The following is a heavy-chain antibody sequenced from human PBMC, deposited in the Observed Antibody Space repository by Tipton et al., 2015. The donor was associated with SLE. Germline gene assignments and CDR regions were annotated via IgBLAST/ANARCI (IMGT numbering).Heavy chain of an antibody. D-gene: IGHD7-27*01. V-gene: IGHV4-4*02. CDR3: ARLTPWGYDY. Sequence: TLSLTCGISGGSLSTNDFWSWVRQLPGKGLEWIAEISHTGSTNVNSSLKSRVSISVETSKNQFSLSLISVTAADTAVYYCARLTPWGYDYWGPGMLVTVSS. CDR2: ISHTGST. CDR1: GGSLSTNDF. J-gene: IGHJ4*02.